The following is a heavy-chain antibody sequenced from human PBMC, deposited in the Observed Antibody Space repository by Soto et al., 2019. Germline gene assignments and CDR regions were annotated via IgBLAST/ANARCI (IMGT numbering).Heavy chain of an antibody. D-gene: IGHD6-6*01. V-gene: IGHV1-8*01. CDR2: MNPNSGNT. Sequence: QVQLVQSGAEVKKPGASVKVSCKASGYTFTSYDINWVRQATGQGLEWMGWMNPNSGNTGYAQKFQGRVTMTRNTSISTAYMELSSLRPEDTAVYYCARGPPFAIAARPYWFDPWGQETLVTVSS. CDR3: ARGPPFAIAARPYWFDP. J-gene: IGHJ5*02. CDR1: GYTFTSYD.